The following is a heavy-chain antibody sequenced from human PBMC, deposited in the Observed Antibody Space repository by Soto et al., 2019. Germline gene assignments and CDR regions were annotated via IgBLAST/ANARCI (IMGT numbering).Heavy chain of an antibody. J-gene: IGHJ3*02. CDR3: ARDVGYSSTWEI. V-gene: IGHV1-18*04. CDR1: GYTFTTHN. D-gene: IGHD6-13*01. Sequence: GASVKVSCKASGYTFTTHNMHWVRQAPGQGLEWMGWISAYNGNTNYAQKLQGRVTMTTDTSTSTAFMELRSLRSDDTAVYYCARDVGYSSTWEIWGQGTMVTVSS. CDR2: ISAYNGNT.